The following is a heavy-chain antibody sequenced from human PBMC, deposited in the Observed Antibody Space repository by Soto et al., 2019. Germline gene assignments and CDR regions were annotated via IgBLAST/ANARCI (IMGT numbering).Heavy chain of an antibody. Sequence: GGSLRLSCSASGFTFSNYAMSWVRQSPGKGLEWVSGVSSTGTSPYYAGSVQGRFTISRDNSRNMFYLQMKSLRAEDTAIYYCAKARPSGGYYYVEAFDVWGQGTMVTVSS. CDR1: GFTFSNYA. J-gene: IGHJ3*01. CDR3: AKARPSGGYYYVEAFDV. D-gene: IGHD3-22*01. CDR2: VSSTGTSP. V-gene: IGHV3-23*01.